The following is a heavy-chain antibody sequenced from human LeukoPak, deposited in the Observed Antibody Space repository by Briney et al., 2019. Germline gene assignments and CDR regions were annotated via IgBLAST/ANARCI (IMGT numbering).Heavy chain of an antibody. D-gene: IGHD1-26*01. J-gene: IGHJ4*02. CDR2: IYYSGST. CDR1: GGSISSYY. V-gene: IGHV4-59*08. Sequence: PSETLSLTCAVSGGSISSYYWSWIRQPPGKGLEWIGYIYYSGSTKYNASLKSRVIISVDTSKNQFSLKLSSVTAADTAMYYCARRSFDSIVGATRGLDYLGQGTLVTVSS. CDR3: ARRSFDSIVGATRGLDY.